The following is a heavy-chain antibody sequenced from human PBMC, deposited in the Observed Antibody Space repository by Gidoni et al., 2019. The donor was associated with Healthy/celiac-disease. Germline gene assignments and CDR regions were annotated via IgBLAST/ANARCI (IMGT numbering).Heavy chain of an antibody. CDR2: ISGSGGST. CDR3: AKDGYSSGWYGGAYYFDY. D-gene: IGHD6-19*01. CDR1: GFTFSSHA. J-gene: IGHJ4*02. Sequence: EVQLLESGGGLVQPGGSLRLSCAASGFTFSSHAMSWVRQAPGKGLEWVSAISGSGGSTYYADSVKGRFTISRDNSKNTLYLQMNSLRAEDTAVYYCAKDGYSSGWYGGAYYFDYWGQGTLVTVSS. V-gene: IGHV3-23*01.